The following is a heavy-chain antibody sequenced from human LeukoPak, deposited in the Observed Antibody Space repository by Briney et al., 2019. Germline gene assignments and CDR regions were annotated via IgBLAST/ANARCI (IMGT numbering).Heavy chain of an antibody. D-gene: IGHD6-13*01. CDR1: GYTFTSYG. V-gene: IGHV1-18*01. J-gene: IGHJ3*02. Sequence: ASVKDSCKASGYTFTSYGISWVRQAPGQGLEWMGWISAYNGNTNYAQKFQGRVTMTRDTSISTAYMELSRLRSDDTAVYYCARVGIAAAGTLYAFDIWGQGTMVTVSS. CDR3: ARVGIAAAGTLYAFDI. CDR2: ISAYNGNT.